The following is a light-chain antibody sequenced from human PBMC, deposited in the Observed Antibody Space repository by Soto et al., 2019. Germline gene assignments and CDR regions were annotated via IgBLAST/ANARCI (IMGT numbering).Light chain of an antibody. Sequence: DLQMTQSPSTVSASVGDRVTFTCRASQGIATWLAWYQQKPGKTPKLLIYAASSLQSGIPSRFSGSGSGTDFTLTINNLQPEDFATYYCQQTDSFPLTFGGGTKVEIK. J-gene: IGKJ4*01. CDR1: QGIATW. V-gene: IGKV1-12*01. CDR3: QQTDSFPLT. CDR2: AAS.